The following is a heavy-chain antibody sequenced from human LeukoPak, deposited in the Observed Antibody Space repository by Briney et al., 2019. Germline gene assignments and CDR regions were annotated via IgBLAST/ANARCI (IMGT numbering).Heavy chain of an antibody. CDR3: ARGYVYSYDY. CDR2: IGTASDA. CDR1: GFAFSSYD. V-gene: IGHV3-13*01. J-gene: IGHJ4*02. Sequence: AGGSLRLSCVASGFAFSSYDMHWVRQATGKGLEWVSAIGTASDAYYPGTVRGRSTVSRDNAKNSLYLQMNSLRAGDTAVYYCARGYVYSYDYWGQGIMVTVSS. D-gene: IGHD3-16*01.